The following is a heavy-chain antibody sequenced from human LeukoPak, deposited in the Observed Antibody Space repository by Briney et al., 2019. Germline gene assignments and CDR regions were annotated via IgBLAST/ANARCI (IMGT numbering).Heavy chain of an antibody. D-gene: IGHD1-26*01. J-gene: IGHJ4*02. CDR1: GGSFSGYY. CDR2: INHSGST. V-gene: IGHV4-34*01. Sequence: TSETLSLTCAVYGGSFSGYYWSWIRQPPGKGLEWIGEINHSGSTNYNPSLKSRVTISVDTSKNQFSLKLSSVTAADTAVYYCARDQGSGSFLFDYWGQGTLVTVSS. CDR3: ARDQGSGSFLFDY.